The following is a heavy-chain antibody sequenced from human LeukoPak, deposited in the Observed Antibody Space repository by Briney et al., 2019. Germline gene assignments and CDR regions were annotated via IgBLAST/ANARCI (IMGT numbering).Heavy chain of an antibody. CDR1: GFTFNIYW. Sequence: PGGSLRLSCAASGFTFNIYWMTWVRQAPGKGLEWVANIKEDGSEKYYVGSVKGRFTISRDNAKNSLYLQMNSLRAEDTAVYYCARDKGFLSFDIWGQGTMVTVSS. V-gene: IGHV3-7*03. J-gene: IGHJ3*02. CDR2: IKEDGSEK. CDR3: ARDKGFLSFDI. D-gene: IGHD2-21*01.